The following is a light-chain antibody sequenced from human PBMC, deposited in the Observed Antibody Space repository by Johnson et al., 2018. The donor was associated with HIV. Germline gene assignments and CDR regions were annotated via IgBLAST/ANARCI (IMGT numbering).Light chain of an antibody. CDR2: DNN. CDR1: SSNIGNNY. V-gene: IGLV1-51*01. CDR3: GTWDSSLSGV. J-gene: IGLJ1*01. Sequence: FVFTQPPSVSAAPGQKVTISCSGSSSNIGNNYVSWYQQLPGTAPKLLIYDNNKRPSGIPDRLSDPKSGTLATLGIPGLQTGDEADYYCGTWDSSLSGVFGTGTKVTVL.